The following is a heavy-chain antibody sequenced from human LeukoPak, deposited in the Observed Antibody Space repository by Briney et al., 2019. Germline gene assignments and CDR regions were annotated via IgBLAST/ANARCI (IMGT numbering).Heavy chain of an antibody. CDR2: ISAYNGNT. D-gene: IGHD3-9*01. V-gene: IGHV1-18*01. CDR1: GYTFTSYG. CDR3: ARDDDFDWTRGAYGMDA. J-gene: IGHJ6*02. Sequence: ASVKVSCKASGYTFTSYGISWARQAPGQGLEWMGWISAYNGNTNYAQKLQGRVTMTTDTSTSTAYMELRSLRSDDTAAYYCARDDDFDWTRGAYGMDAWGQGTTVTVSS.